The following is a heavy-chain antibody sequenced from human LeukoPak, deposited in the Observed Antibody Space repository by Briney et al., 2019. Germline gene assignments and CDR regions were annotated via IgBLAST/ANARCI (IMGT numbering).Heavy chain of an antibody. CDR2: ISGSGGST. CDR1: GFSFSTYT. J-gene: IGHJ4*02. D-gene: IGHD4-17*01. Sequence: GGSLRLSCAASGFSFSTYTMGWVRQAPGKGLEWVSAISGSGGSTYYADSVKGRFTISRDNSKNTLYLQMNSLRAEDTAVYYCAKEVYGDYYDYWGQGTLVTVSS. V-gene: IGHV3-23*01. CDR3: AKEVYGDYYDY.